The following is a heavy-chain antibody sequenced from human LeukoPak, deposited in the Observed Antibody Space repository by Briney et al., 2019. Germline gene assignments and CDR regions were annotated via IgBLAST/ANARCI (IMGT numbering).Heavy chain of an antibody. J-gene: IGHJ4*02. CDR2: ISGSGGST. CDR3: AKDRITGTPYYFDY. Sequence: GGPVRLSCAPCGFPFSSYAMRWVRKARGKGLVWLLGISGSGGSTDYADSVKGRFTTSRDNSKNTLYLQMDSLRAEDTAVYYCAKDRITGTPYYFDYWGQGTLVTVSS. D-gene: IGHD1-20*01. CDR1: GFPFSSYA. V-gene: IGHV3-23*01.